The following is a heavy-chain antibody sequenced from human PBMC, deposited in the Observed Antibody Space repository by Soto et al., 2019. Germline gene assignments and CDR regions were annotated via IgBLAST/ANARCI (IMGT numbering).Heavy chain of an antibody. V-gene: IGHV1-58*02. CDR3: AAGTRSGYYDFWSGYRDYYYYYMDV. J-gene: IGHJ6*03. CDR1: GFTFTSSA. CDR2: IVVGSGNT. Sequence: VKVSCKASGFTFTSSAMQWVRQARGQRLEWIGWIVVGSGNTNYAQKFQERVTITRDMSTSTAYMELSSLRSEDTAVYYCAAGTRSGYYDFWSGYRDYYYYYMDVWGKGTTVTVSS. D-gene: IGHD3-3*01.